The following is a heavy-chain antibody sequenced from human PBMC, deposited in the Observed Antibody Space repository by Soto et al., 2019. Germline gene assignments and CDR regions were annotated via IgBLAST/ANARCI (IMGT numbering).Heavy chain of an antibody. D-gene: IGHD1-26*01. V-gene: IGHV4-31*03. J-gene: IGHJ1*01. Sequence: SETLSLTCTVSVGSISSSGYYWSWIRQHPGKGLEWIGYIYYSGSTYYNPSLKSRVTISVDTSKNQFSLKLSSVTAADTAVYYCARTGATRFAEYFQHWGQGTLVTVSS. CDR2: IYYSGST. CDR1: VGSISSSGYY. CDR3: ARTGATRFAEYFQH.